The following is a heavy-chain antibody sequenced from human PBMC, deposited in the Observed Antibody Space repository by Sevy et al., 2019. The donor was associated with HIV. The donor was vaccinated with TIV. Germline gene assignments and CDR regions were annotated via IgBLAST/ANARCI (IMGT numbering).Heavy chain of an antibody. V-gene: IGHV3-30*04. CDR2: ISYDGNNK. D-gene: IGHD2-2*02. Sequence: GGSLRLSCAASEFTFNKYALHWVRQAPGKGLEWVAVISYDGNNKYYAESVKGRFTISRDNAKNSLYLQMNSLRAEDTAVYYCARDTGDIVVVPAAIPEYYYYYYGMDVWGQGTTVTVSS. J-gene: IGHJ6*02. CDR1: EFTFNKYA. CDR3: ARDTGDIVVVPAAIPEYYYYYYGMDV.